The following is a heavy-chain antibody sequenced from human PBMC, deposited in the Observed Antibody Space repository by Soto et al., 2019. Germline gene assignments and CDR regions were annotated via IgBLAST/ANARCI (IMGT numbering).Heavy chain of an antibody. Sequence: PSETLSLTCVVYVESFGGFYWSWVRQSPGKGLEWIGEISQTETTAYSPSLKSRVSISADTSKKQFSLTLTSVTAADTAVYYCVHSPNVAVDHWGHGTLVTVSS. J-gene: IGHJ4*01. CDR2: ISQTETT. CDR1: VESFGGFY. D-gene: IGHD2-15*01. V-gene: IGHV4-34*01. CDR3: VHSPNVAVDH.